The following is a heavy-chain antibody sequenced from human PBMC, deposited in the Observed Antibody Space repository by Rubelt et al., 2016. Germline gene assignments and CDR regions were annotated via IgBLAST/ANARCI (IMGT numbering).Heavy chain of an antibody. D-gene: IGHD3-3*01. CDR3: ARDLYYDFWSGYSGGGDAFDI. CDR2: SGGST. V-gene: IGHV3-53*01. Sequence: SGGSTYYADSVKGRFTISRDNSKNTLYLQMNSLRAEDTAVYYCARDLYYDFWSGYSGGGDAFDIWGQGTMVTVSS. J-gene: IGHJ3*02.